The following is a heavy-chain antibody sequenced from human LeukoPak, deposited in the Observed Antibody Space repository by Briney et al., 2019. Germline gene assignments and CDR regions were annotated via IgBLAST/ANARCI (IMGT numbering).Heavy chain of an antibody. Sequence: ASVKVSCKASGYTFTGYGISWVRQAPGQGLEWMGWISAYNGNTNCAQKLQGRVTMTTDTSTSTAYMELRSLRSDDTAVYYCARGSRYQLLYWFDPWGQGTLVTVSS. CDR2: ISAYNGNT. CDR1: GYTFTGYG. CDR3: ARGSRYQLLYWFDP. V-gene: IGHV1-18*01. J-gene: IGHJ5*02. D-gene: IGHD2-2*01.